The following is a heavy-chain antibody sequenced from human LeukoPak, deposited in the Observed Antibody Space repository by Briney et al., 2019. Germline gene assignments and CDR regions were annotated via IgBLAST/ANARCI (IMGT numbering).Heavy chain of an antibody. V-gene: IGHV1-2*06. CDR2: INPNSGGT. CDR1: GYTFTDHY. D-gene: IGHD1-26*01. Sequence: ASVKVSCKASGYTFTDHYIHWLRQAPGQGLEWMGRINPNSGGTNYAQKFQGRVTMTRDTSISTAYMELSRLRSDDTAVYYCAIMGALDWGQGTLVTVSS. J-gene: IGHJ4*02. CDR3: AIMGALD.